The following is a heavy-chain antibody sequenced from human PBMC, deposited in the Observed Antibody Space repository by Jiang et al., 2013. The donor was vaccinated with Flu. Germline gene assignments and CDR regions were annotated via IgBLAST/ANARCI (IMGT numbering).Heavy chain of an antibody. Sequence: SGAEVKKPGSSVKVSCKASGGILTSYAISWVRQAPGQGLEWMGGIIPIFGTSDYAQKFQGRLTIIADESTDTVYMELTSLISEDTAVYYCARGVGGYSYGYVLYWGQGTLVTVSS. CDR1: GGILTSYA. CDR3: ARGVGGYSYGYVLY. D-gene: IGHD5-18*01. J-gene: IGHJ4*02. V-gene: IGHV1-69*01. CDR2: IIPIFGTS.